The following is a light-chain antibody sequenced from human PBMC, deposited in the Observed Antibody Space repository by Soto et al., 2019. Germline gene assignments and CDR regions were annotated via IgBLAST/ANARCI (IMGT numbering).Light chain of an antibody. CDR3: QQYDSSPLT. V-gene: IGKV3-20*01. J-gene: IGKJ4*01. CDR2: GAS. CDR1: QSVSSSY. Sequence: EIVLTQSPGTLSLSPGERATLSCRASQSVSSSYLAWYQQKPGQAPRLLIYGASSRATGIPDRFSGSASGRDFTLTISRFEPEDFAVYYCQQYDSSPLTFGGGTKVEIK.